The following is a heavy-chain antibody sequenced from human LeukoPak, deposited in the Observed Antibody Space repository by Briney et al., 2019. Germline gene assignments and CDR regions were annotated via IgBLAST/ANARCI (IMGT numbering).Heavy chain of an antibody. Sequence: GGSLRLSCAASGFTFSSYSMNWVRQAPGKGLEWVSSISSSSSYIYYADSVKGRFTISRDNAKNSLYLQMNSLRAEDTAVYYCARDLDSSGWTLDYWGQGTLVTVSS. CDR2: ISSSSSYI. J-gene: IGHJ4*02. D-gene: IGHD6-19*01. CDR1: GFTFSSYS. V-gene: IGHV3-21*01. CDR3: ARDLDSSGWTLDY.